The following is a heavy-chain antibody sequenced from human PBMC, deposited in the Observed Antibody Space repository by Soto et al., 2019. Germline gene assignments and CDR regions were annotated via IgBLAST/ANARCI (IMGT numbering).Heavy chain of an antibody. Sequence: ASVKVSCKASGYTFTSYVMHWVRQAPGQRLEWMGWINAGNGNTKYSQKFQGRVTITRDTSASTAYMELSSLRSEDTAVYYCARKGTMVEFDYWGQGTLVTVSS. V-gene: IGHV1-3*01. CDR3: ARKGTMVEFDY. CDR1: GYTFTSYV. CDR2: INAGNGNT. D-gene: IGHD3-10*01. J-gene: IGHJ4*02.